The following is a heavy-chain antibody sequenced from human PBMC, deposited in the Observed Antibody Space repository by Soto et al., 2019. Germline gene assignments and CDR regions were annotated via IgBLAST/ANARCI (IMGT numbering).Heavy chain of an antibody. CDR1: GYTFTGYY. D-gene: IGHD2-15*01. V-gene: IGHV1-2*02. Sequence: GASVKVSCKASGYTFTGYYMHWVRQAPGQGLEWMGWINPNSGGTNYAQKFQGRVTMTRDTSISTAYMELSRLRSDDTAVYYCARDYCSGGSCYSGYYYYGMDVWGQGTTVTV. J-gene: IGHJ6*02. CDR3: ARDYCSGGSCYSGYYYYGMDV. CDR2: INPNSGGT.